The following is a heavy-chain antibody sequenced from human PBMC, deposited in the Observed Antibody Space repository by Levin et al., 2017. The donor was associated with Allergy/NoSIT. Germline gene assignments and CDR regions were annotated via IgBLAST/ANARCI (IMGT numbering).Heavy chain of an antibody. CDR1: GDSISNYY. Sequence: SETLSLTCAVSGDSISNYYWSWIRQPPGQGPEWIGFVHYSGTTNYNPSLKSRVSVSLDTSKNQFSLKLGSVTAADTAVYYCARGIYSSSWYFDHWGQGTLVTVSS. V-gene: IGHV4-59*01. J-gene: IGHJ4*02. CDR2: VHYSGTT. CDR3: ARGIYSSSWYFDH. D-gene: IGHD6-13*01.